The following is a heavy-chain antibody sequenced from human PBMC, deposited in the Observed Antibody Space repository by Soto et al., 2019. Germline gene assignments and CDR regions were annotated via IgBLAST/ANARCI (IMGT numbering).Heavy chain of an antibody. Sequence: SETLSLTCAVYCGSFSGYYWSWIRQPPGKGLEWIGEINHSGSTNYNPSLKSRVTISVDTSKNQFSLKLSSVTAADTAVYYCARGPLRTYYYGSGSYKNWFDPWGQGTLVTVSS. D-gene: IGHD3-10*01. CDR1: CGSFSGYY. J-gene: IGHJ5*02. CDR2: INHSGST. CDR3: ARGPLRTYYYGSGSYKNWFDP. V-gene: IGHV4-34*01.